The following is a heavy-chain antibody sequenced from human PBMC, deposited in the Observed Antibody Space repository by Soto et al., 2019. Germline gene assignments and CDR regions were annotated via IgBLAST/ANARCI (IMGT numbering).Heavy chain of an antibody. D-gene: IGHD5-18*01. CDR1: AGSISRYY. CDR2: ISYTVDA. V-gene: IGHV4-59*01. CDR3: VGSLITRAMESCEY. J-gene: IGHJ4*02. Sequence: AETRSLTCSVSAGSISRYYWGWVRQSPGEGLEWIAHISYTVDASYNPSLKSRVTISLYTSKNQIALRLMSVTAADTAVYYCVGSLITRAMESCEYWGQGSMVGVSS.